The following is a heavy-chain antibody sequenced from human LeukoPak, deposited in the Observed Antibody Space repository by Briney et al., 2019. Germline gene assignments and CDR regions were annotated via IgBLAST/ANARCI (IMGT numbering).Heavy chain of an antibody. CDR3: ARTYYYDSSGYREDWFDP. Sequence: GGSLRLSCAASGFTFSPYAMHWVRQAPGKGLEWVALISNDGSNKYYADSVKGRFTISRDNSKNTLDLQMNSLRAEDTAVYYCARTYYYDSSGYREDWFDPWGQGTLVTVSS. V-gene: IGHV3-30*03. J-gene: IGHJ5*02. CDR2: ISNDGSNK. CDR1: GFTFSPYA. D-gene: IGHD3-22*01.